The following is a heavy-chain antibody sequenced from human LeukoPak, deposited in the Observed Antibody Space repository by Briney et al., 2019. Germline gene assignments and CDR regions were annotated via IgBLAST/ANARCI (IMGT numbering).Heavy chain of an antibody. V-gene: IGHV1-2*04. D-gene: IGHD6-6*01. CDR3: AREYSSSSGRRYIGY. CDR1: GYTFTGYY. CDR2: INPNSGGT. J-gene: IGHJ4*02. Sequence: GASVKVSCKASGYTFTGYYMHWVRQAPGQGLEWMGWINPNSGGTNYAQKFQGWVTMTRDTSISTAYMELSRLRSDDTAVYYCAREYSSSSGRRYIGYWGQGTLVTVSS.